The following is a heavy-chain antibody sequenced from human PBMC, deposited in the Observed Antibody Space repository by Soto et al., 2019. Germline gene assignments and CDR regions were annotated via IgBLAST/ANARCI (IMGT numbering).Heavy chain of an antibody. CDR2: VYYSGST. D-gene: IGHD3-10*01. J-gene: IGHJ4*02. Sequence: TSETLSLTCTVSGGSICSYYWSWIRQPPGKGLELIGYVYYSGSTNYNPSLRSRVNISVDTSKNQLSLKMSSVTAAGTAVYYCARDPGSWYFDSWGQGILVTVSS. CDR3: ARDPGSWYFDS. CDR1: GGSICSYY. V-gene: IGHV4-59*01.